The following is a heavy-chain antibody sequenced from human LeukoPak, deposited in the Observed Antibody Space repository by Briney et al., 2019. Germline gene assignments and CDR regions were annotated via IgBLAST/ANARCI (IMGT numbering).Heavy chain of an antibody. V-gene: IGHV3-23*01. CDR2: IRGSGGST. CDR3: AKPHCSSTSCSFDY. D-gene: IGHD2-2*01. J-gene: IGHJ4*02. CDR1: GFTFSSYA. Sequence: PGGSLRLSCAASGFTFSSYAMSWVRQAPGKGLEWVSAIRGSGGSTYYADSVKGRFTISRDNSKNTLYLQMNSLRAEDTAVYYCAKPHCSSTSCSFDYWGQGTLVTVSS.